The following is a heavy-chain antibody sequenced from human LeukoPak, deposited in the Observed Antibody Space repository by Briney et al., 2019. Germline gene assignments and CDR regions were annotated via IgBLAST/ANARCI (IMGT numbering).Heavy chain of an antibody. J-gene: IGHJ5*02. CDR2: IIPIFGTA. D-gene: IGHD3-3*01. Sequence: ASVKVSCKASGGTFSSYAISWVRQAPGQGLEWMGGIIPIFGTANYAQKFQGRVTITADESTSTAYMELSSLRSEDTAVYYCARDIFEVVRNPSYNWFDPWGQGTLVTVSS. CDR1: GGTFSSYA. CDR3: ARDIFEVVRNPSYNWFDP. V-gene: IGHV1-69*13.